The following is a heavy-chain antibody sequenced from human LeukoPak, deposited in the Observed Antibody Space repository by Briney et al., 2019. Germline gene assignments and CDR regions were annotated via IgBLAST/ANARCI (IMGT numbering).Heavy chain of an antibody. J-gene: IGHJ6*03. Sequence: ASVKVSCKASGYTFTGYYMHWVRQAPGQGLEWMGWINPDSGGTNYAQKFQGRVTMTRDTSISTAYMELSRLGSDDTAVYYCARDALGGGYPFDYYYYMDVWGKGTTVTVSS. CDR3: ARDALGGGYPFDYYYYMDV. CDR2: INPDSGGT. V-gene: IGHV1-2*02. D-gene: IGHD2-15*01. CDR1: GYTFTGYY.